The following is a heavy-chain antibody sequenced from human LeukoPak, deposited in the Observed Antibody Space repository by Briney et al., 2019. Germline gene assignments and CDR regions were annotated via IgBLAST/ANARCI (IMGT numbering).Heavy chain of an antibody. Sequence: PSETLSLTCAVHGGSFSGYYWSWIRQPPGKGLEWIGEINHSGSTNYNPSLKNRVTISVDTSNNQFSLKLSSVTAADTAVYYCARAYYESSGYQEGYYMDVWGKGTTVTVSS. CDR3: ARAYYESSGYQEGYYMDV. CDR2: INHSGST. D-gene: IGHD3-22*01. J-gene: IGHJ6*03. V-gene: IGHV4-34*01. CDR1: GGSFSGYY.